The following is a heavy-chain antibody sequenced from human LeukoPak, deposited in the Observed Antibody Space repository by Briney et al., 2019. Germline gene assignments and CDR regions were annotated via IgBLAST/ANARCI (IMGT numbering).Heavy chain of an antibody. Sequence: SETLSLTCTVSGGSISSSSYYWGWIRQPPGKGLEWIGRIYYSGSTYYNPSLKSRVTISVDTSKNQFSLKLSSVTAADTAVYYCARDEGVDASGYYSYWYCDLWGRGTLVTVSS. V-gene: IGHV4-39*07. CDR3: ARDEGVDASGYYSYWYCDL. D-gene: IGHD3-22*01. CDR2: IYYSGST. CDR1: GGSISSSSYY. J-gene: IGHJ2*01.